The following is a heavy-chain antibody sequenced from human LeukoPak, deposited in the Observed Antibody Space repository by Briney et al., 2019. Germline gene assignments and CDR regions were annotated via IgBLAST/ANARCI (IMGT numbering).Heavy chain of an antibody. V-gene: IGHV3-33*01. Sequence: GGSLRLSCAASGFTFSSYGMHWVRQAPGKGLEWVAVIWYDGSNKYYADSVKGRFTISRDNSKNTLFLQMNSLRAEDTAFYYCARDLAYSRLDYWGQGMLVTVSS. D-gene: IGHD5-18*01. CDR3: ARDLAYSRLDY. J-gene: IGHJ4*02. CDR1: GFTFSSYG. CDR2: IWYDGSNK.